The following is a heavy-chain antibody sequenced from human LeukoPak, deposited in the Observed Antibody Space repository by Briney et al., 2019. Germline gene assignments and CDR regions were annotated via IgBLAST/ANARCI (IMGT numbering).Heavy chain of an antibody. V-gene: IGHV3-11*04. Sequence: GGSLRLSCEASGFTFSNYYMSWIRQAPGKGLEWVSHIRGNGATTYYADSVRGRFTISRDNAKNSLFLQMNSLRVEDTAVYYCAKGGCVYDSSGHNYLDHWGQGTLVTVSS. CDR3: AKGGCVYDSSGHNYLDH. CDR2: IRGNGATT. D-gene: IGHD3-22*01. J-gene: IGHJ4*02. CDR1: GFTFSNYY.